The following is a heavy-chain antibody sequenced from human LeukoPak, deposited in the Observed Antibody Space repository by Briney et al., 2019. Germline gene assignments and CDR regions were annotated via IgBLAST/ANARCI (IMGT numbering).Heavy chain of an antibody. CDR2: INHSGST. D-gene: IGHD2-2*01. J-gene: IGHJ4*02. CDR3: ARKLHSRGTRSLDY. V-gene: IGHV4-34*01. Sequence: SEALSLTCAVYGGSFSGYYWSWIRQPPGKGLEWIGEINHSGSTNYNPSLKSRVTISVDASKNQFSLKLSSVTAADTAVYYCARKLHSRGTRSLDYWGQGTLVTVSS. CDR1: GGSFSGYY.